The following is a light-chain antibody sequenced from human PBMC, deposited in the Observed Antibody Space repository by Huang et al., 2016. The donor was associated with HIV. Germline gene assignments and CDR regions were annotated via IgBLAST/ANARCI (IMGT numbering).Light chain of an antibody. V-gene: IGKV3-11*01. CDR2: GAS. Sequence: EIVLTQSPATLSLSPVERATLSCRASQSVSAYLAWYQQKPGQAPRLLIYGASNRATGIPARFSGRGSGTDFTLTISSLEPEDFAVYYCQQRSDWPLTFGGGTKVEIK. CDR3: QQRSDWPLT. J-gene: IGKJ4*01. CDR1: QSVSAY.